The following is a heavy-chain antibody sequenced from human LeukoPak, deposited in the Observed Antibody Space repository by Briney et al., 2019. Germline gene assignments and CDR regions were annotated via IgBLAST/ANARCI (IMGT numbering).Heavy chain of an antibody. V-gene: IGHV3-74*01. CDR3: AREGECAGGTCSDPSRELDV. Sequence: PGGSLRLSCAVSGVIFRRYWMHWVRQVPGKGLVWVSRINSDGRTTRYADAVKGRFTISRDNAKNTLYLQVNSLRAEDTAIYYCAREGECAGGTCSDPSRELDVWGQGTLVTVSS. CDR2: INSDGRTT. D-gene: IGHD2-15*01. J-gene: IGHJ4*02. CDR1: GVIFRRYW.